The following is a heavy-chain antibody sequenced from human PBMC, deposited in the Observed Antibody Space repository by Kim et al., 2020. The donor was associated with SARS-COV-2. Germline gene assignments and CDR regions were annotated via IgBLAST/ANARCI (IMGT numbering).Heavy chain of an antibody. CDR3: ATYYYDSSGYYYYFDY. Sequence: SETLSLTCTVSGGSISSSSYYWGWIRQPPGKGLEWIGSIYYSGSTYYNPSLKSRVTISVDTSKNQFSLKLSSVTAADTAVYYCATYYYDSSGYYYYFDYWGQGTLVTVSS. D-gene: IGHD3-22*01. J-gene: IGHJ4*02. CDR2: IYYSGST. CDR1: GGSISSSSYY. V-gene: IGHV4-39*01.